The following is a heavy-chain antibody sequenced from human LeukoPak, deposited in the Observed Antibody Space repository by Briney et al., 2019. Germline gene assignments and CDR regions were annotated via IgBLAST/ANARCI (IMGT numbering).Heavy chain of an antibody. J-gene: IGHJ4*02. CDR1: GFTFSGSA. CDR3: TSARSVVAALRFDY. CDR2: IRSKANSYAT. V-gene: IGHV3-73*01. Sequence: GGSLRLSCAASGFTFSGSAMHWVRQASGKGLEWVGRIRSKANSYATAYAASVKGRFTISRDDSKNTAYLQMNSLKTEDTAVYYCTSARSVVAALRFDYWGQGTLVTVSS. D-gene: IGHD2-15*01.